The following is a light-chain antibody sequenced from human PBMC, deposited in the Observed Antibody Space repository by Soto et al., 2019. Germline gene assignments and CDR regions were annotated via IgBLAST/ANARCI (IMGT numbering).Light chain of an antibody. CDR1: QALNNW. Sequence: DIQMTQSPSSVSASVGDRVTITCRASQALNNWVAWYQQKPEKAPQLLIYAAASLKTRVPSRFSGSGSGTEFTLTISSLQPEDFATYFCQQANSFPYTFGQGTKLDIK. V-gene: IGKV1-12*01. J-gene: IGKJ2*01. CDR3: QQANSFPYT. CDR2: AAA.